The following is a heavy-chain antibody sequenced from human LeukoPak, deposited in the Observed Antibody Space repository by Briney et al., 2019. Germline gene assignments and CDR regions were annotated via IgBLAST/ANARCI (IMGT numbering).Heavy chain of an antibody. CDR3: AKDPRITKNYYYYYYMDV. J-gene: IGHJ6*03. CDR2: ISGSGGST. Sequence: GGSLRLSCAASGFTFSNYAMNWVRQAPGKRLEWVSAISGSGGSTNYVDSVKGRFTISRDNSKNTLYLQMNSLRAEDTALYFCAKDPRITKNYYYYYYMDVWGKGTTVTISS. CDR1: GFTFSNYA. V-gene: IGHV3-23*01. D-gene: IGHD3-3*01.